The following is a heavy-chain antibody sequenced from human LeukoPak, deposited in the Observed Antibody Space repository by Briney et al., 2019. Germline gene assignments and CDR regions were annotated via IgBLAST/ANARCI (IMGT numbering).Heavy chain of an antibody. CDR3: ARDQSQKSDTAAGRSPGDY. CDR1: GYTFTSYY. D-gene: IGHD6-13*01. V-gene: IGHV1-46*01. Sequence: GASVKVSCKASGYTFTSYYMHWVRQAPGQGLEWMGIINPSGGSTSYAQKFQGRVTMTRDTSTSTVYMELSSLRSEDTAVYYCARDQSQKSDTAAGRSPGDYWGQGTLVTVSS. CDR2: INPSGGST. J-gene: IGHJ4*02.